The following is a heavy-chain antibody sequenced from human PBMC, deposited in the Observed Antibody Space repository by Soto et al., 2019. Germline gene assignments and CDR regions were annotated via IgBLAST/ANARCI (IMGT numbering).Heavy chain of an antibody. CDR1: GGSISSGGYY. J-gene: IGHJ4*02. V-gene: IGHV4-31*03. CDR2: IYYSGTT. CDR3: ARHRGGTDY. D-gene: IGHD2-15*01. Sequence: SETLSLTCTVSGGSISSGGYYWSWIRQHPGKGLEWIGYIYYSGTTYYNPSLQSRVTISLDTSKNQFSLKLTSVTAADTALYYCARHRGGTDYWGQGTLVTVSS.